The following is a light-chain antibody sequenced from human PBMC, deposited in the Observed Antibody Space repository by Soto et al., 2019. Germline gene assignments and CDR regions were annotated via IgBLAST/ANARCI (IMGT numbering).Light chain of an antibody. CDR1: RSNIGAPYD. V-gene: IGLV1-40*01. CDR3: QSYDISLSGYV. Sequence: QLVLTQPPSVSGAPGQRVTISCTGSRSNIGAPYDVNWYQQLPGTAPKLLIFSNNNRPSGVPDRFSGSKSGTSASLAITGLRAEDEADYYCQSYDISLSGYVFGTGTKVTVL. CDR2: SNN. J-gene: IGLJ1*01.